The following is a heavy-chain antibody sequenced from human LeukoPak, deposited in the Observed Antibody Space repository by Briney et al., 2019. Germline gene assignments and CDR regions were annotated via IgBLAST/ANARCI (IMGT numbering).Heavy chain of an antibody. CDR3: AKDGAWLRFDD. CDR2: ISHSGGTT. Sequence: GGTLRLSCAASGFTFSSYGMSWVRQAPGKGLEWVSAISHSGGTTYYADSVKGRFTISRDDSKNTLYLQMKNLRAEDTAVYYCAKDGAWLRFDDWGQGILVTVSS. CDR1: GFTFSSYG. J-gene: IGHJ4*02. V-gene: IGHV3-23*01. D-gene: IGHD5-12*01.